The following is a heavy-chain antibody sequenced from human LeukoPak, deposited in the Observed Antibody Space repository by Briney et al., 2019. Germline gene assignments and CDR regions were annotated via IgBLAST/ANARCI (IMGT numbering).Heavy chain of an antibody. CDR3: TRDPGSSWSYYYYYMDV. J-gene: IGHJ6*03. CDR2: ISSSSSYI. D-gene: IGHD6-13*01. V-gene: IGHV3-21*03. CDR1: GFTFSSYS. Sequence: PGGSLRLSCAASGFTFSSYSMNWVRQAPGKGLEWVSSISSSSSYIYYADSVKGRFTISRDDSKSIAYLQMNSLKTEDTAVYYCTRDPGSSWSYYYYYMDVWGKGTTVTVSS.